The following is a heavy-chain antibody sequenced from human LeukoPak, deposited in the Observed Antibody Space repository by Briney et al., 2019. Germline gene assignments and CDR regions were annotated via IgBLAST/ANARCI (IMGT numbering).Heavy chain of an antibody. CDR1: GFTFSSYA. CDR2: ISGSGGST. Sequence: GGSLRLSCAASGFTFSSYAMSWVRQAPGKGLEWVSAISGSGGSTYYADSVKGRFTISRDNSKNTLYLQMNSLRAEDTAVYYCAKDPPYRGSETTGYFQHWGQGTLVTVSS. D-gene: IGHD1-26*01. CDR3: AKDPPYRGSETTGYFQH. V-gene: IGHV3-23*01. J-gene: IGHJ1*01.